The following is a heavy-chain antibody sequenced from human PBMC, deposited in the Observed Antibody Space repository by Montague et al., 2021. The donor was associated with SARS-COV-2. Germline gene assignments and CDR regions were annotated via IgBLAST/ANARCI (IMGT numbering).Heavy chain of an antibody. J-gene: IGHJ6*02. CDR1: GGSISSSSYY. CDR2: VYYSGST. Sequence: SETLSLTCTVSGGSISSSSYYWGWIRHPPGKGLGWIGSVYYSGSTYYQPSLKSRVTISVDTSNNHFSLKLSSVTAAYTAVYYCAREGSLRFEILIGPSHCCYGMDVWGQGTTVTVSS. CDR3: AREGSLRFEILIGPSHCCYGMDV. V-gene: IGHV4-39*07. D-gene: IGHD3-9*01.